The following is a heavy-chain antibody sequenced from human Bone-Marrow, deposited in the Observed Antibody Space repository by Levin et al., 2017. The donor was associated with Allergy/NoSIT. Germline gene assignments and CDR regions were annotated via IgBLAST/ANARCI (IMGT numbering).Heavy chain of an antibody. J-gene: IGHJ5*02. Sequence: GASVKVSCKASGYTFTSYGISWVRQPPGQGLEWMGWISAYNGNTNYAQKLQGRVTMTTDTSTSTAYMELRSLRSDDTAVYYCARSHIAYSGYDSGGSLFDPWGQGTLVTVSS. CDR2: ISAYNGNT. CDR3: ARSHIAYSGYDSGGSLFDP. D-gene: IGHD5-12*01. CDR1: GYTFTSYG. V-gene: IGHV1-18*01.